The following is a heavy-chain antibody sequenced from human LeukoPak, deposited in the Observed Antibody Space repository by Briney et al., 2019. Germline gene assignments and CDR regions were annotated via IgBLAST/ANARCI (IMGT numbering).Heavy chain of an antibody. CDR2: IKTNSGGT. CDR3: AREGAATPSDFDY. Sequence: ASVKVSCKASGYTFTGYFMHWVRQAPGQGLEWMGWIKTNSGGTKYAQKFQGRVTITRDTSISTAYMELTRLRSDDTAVYYCAREGAATPSDFDYWGQGTLVTVSS. J-gene: IGHJ4*02. CDR1: GYTFTGYF. D-gene: IGHD6-25*01. V-gene: IGHV1-2*02.